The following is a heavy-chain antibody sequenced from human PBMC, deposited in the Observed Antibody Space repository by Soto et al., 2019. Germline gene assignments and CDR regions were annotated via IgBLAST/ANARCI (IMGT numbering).Heavy chain of an antibody. D-gene: IGHD6-19*01. CDR1: GFTFSSYA. J-gene: IGHJ4*02. CDR3: ASRSSGWYFDY. Sequence: EVQLLESGGGLVQPGGSLRLSCAASGFTFSSYAMNWVRQGPGKGLEWVSVISGRGGSTYYADSVKGRFTISRDNSKNTLYLQMNSLRAEDTAVYSCASRSSGWYFDYLGQGTLVTVSS. CDR2: ISGRGGST. V-gene: IGHV3-23*01.